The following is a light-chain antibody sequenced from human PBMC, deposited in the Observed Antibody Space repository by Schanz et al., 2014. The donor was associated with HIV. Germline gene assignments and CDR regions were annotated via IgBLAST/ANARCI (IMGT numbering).Light chain of an antibody. CDR1: QSISRY. V-gene: IGKV1-5*03. CDR3: QQYAVSSWT. J-gene: IGKJ1*01. Sequence: DIQMTQSPSSLSASVGDRVTITCRASQSISRYLNWYQQKPGKAPNPLIYQASTLKIGVPSRFSGSGSGTEFTLTISSLQPDDFATYYCQQYAVSSWTFGLGTRVQSK. CDR2: QAS.